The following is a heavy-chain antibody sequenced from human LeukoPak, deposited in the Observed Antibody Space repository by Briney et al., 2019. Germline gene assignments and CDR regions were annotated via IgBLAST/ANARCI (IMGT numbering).Heavy chain of an antibody. D-gene: IGHD3-10*01. CDR2: INPNSGDT. Sequence: ASVNVTCTASAYTFTCYYMHWLRQAPAQGRQLMGWINPNSGDTHFQQKFQGRVTMTTDTSITTAYMELSRLRSDDTAVYYCARGGNYGSGTYTAFDYWGQGALVTVSS. CDR3: ARGGNYGSGTYTAFDY. V-gene: IGHV1-2*02. CDR1: AYTFTCYY. J-gene: IGHJ4*02.